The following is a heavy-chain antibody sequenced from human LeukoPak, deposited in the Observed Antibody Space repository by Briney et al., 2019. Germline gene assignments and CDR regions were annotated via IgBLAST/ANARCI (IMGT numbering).Heavy chain of an antibody. J-gene: IGHJ3*02. Sequence: ASVKLSCKASGYTFTRYGISCVRQAPGQGLEWIGWINPNNGNPNSVHKLKGRVTMTTATSTTTSSRELSILRSDAPADYYCPRVGYDSSGRHRYAVDIWGQGTMVTVSS. CDR3: PRVGYDSSGRHRYAVDI. CDR1: GYTFTRYG. D-gene: IGHD3-22*01. V-gene: IGHV1-18*01. CDR2: INPNNGNP.